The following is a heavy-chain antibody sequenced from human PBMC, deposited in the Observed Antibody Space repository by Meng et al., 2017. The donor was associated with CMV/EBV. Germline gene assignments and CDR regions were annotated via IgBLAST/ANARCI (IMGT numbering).Heavy chain of an antibody. CDR1: GYTFTGYY. J-gene: IGHJ6*02. D-gene: IGHD2-2*01. CDR2: INPNSGGT. Sequence: ASVKVSCKASGYTFTGYYMYWVRQAPGQGLEWMGWINPNSGGTNYAQKFQGRVTMTRDTSISTAYMELSRLRSDDTAVYYCASFPPYQLLFSSTYYYYGMDVWGQGTTVTVSS. CDR3: ASFPPYQLLFSSTYYYYGMDV. V-gene: IGHV1-2*02.